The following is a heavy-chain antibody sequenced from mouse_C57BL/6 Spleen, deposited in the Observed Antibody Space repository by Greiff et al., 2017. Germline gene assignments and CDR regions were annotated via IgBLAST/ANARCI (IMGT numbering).Heavy chain of an antibody. CDR1: GFHIKDYY. Sequence: LVQSGAELVRPGASVKLSCTASGFHIKDYYMPWVKQRPDQGLEWIGRIDPEDGDTAYAPKFQRKATLTADTSSNTAYLQLSSLTSGDTAVYYCAARAETPDYWGQGTTLTVSS. V-gene: IGHV14-1*01. J-gene: IGHJ2*01. CDR3: AARAETPDY. CDR2: IDPEDGDT.